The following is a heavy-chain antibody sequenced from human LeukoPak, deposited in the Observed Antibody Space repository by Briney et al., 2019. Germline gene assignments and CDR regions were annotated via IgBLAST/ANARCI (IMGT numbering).Heavy chain of an antibody. CDR2: IYPGDSDT. D-gene: IGHD3-9*01. V-gene: IGHV5-51*01. J-gene: IGHJ4*02. CDR1: GYSFTSYW. Sequence: GESLQISCKGSGYSFTSYWIGWVRQLPGKGLEWMGIIYPGDSDTRYSPSFQGQVTISADKSISTAYLQWSSLKASDTAMYYCARAPVTIKYYFDYWGQGTLVTVSS. CDR3: ARAPVTIKYYFDY.